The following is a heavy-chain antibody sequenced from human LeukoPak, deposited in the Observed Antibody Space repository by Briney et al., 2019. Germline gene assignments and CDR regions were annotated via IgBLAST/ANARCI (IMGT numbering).Heavy chain of an antibody. V-gene: IGHV4-4*02. CDR2: IYHSGST. D-gene: IGHD6-19*01. CDR3: ARARPDSSGRYRSEDY. Sequence: SETLSLTCAVSGDSISSSNWWSWVRQPPGKGLEWIGEIYHSGSTNYNPSLKSRVTISVDKSKNQFSLKLSSVTAADTAVYHCARARPDSSGRYRSEDYWGQGTLVTVSS. J-gene: IGHJ4*02. CDR1: GDSISSSNW.